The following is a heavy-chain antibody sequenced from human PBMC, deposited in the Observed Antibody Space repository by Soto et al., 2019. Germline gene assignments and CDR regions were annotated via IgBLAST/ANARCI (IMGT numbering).Heavy chain of an antibody. Sequence: SLRLSCAASGFTFSSYAMSWVRQAPGKGLEWVSAISGSGGSTYYADSVKGRFTISRDNSKNTLYLQMNSLRAEDTAVYYCARAQTGTTQHSMDVWGQGTTVTVSS. CDR2: ISGSGGST. CDR3: ARAQTGTTQHSMDV. J-gene: IGHJ6*02. D-gene: IGHD1-7*01. V-gene: IGHV3-23*01. CDR1: GFTFSSYA.